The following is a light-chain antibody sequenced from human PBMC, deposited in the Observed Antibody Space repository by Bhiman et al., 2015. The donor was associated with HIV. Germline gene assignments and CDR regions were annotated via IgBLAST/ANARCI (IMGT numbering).Light chain of an antibody. Sequence: SYELTQPPSVSVSPGQTATITCSGETLSDRFVSWYQQRPRQSPVLVIFEGSWRPSGIPERFAGSTSGNTATLTISEAQSVDEADYYCQAWDSTTRVVFGGGTKLTVL. CDR2: EGS. CDR1: TLSDRF. CDR3: QAWDSTTRVV. J-gene: IGLJ3*02. V-gene: IGLV3-1*01.